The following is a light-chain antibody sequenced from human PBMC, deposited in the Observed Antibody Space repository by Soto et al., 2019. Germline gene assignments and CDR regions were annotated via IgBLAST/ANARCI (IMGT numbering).Light chain of an antibody. V-gene: IGKV3-15*01. J-gene: IGKJ2*01. CDR3: QQYNNWPYT. CDR1: QSVSSN. CDR2: GAS. Sequence: EIVMTQSPATLSVSPGERATLSCRASQSVSSNVAWYQQKPGQAPRILIYGASTRATGIPARFSGSGSGTEFTLTISSLQSEDFAVYDCQQYNNWPYTFGQGTKLEIK.